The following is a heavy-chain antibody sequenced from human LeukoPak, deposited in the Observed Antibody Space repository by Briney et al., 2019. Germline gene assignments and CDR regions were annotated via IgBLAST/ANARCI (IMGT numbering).Heavy chain of an antibody. CDR1: GFSFSTYA. Sequence: GRSLRLSCAASGFSFSTYAIHWVRQAPGKGLEWVAVISYDGSNKYYPDSVKGRFTISRDNSKSTLYLQMNSLRVEDTAVYYCAREKDSGLLWFGESFDYWGQGTLVTVSS. CDR3: AREKDSGLLWFGESFDY. V-gene: IGHV3-30-3*01. D-gene: IGHD3-10*01. J-gene: IGHJ4*02. CDR2: ISYDGSNK.